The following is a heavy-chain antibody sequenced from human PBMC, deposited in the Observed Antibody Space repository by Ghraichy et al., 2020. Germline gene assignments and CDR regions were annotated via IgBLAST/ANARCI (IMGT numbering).Heavy chain of an antibody. CDR2: INPNSGGT. J-gene: IGHJ5*02. V-gene: IGHV1-2*02. CDR1: GYTFTGYY. Sequence: ASVKVSCKASGYTFTGYYMHWVRQAPGQGLEWMGWINPNSGGTNYAQKFQGRVTMTRDTSISTAYMELSRLRSDDTAVYYCARDLLRLGGSSWIPLGFDPWGQGTLVTVSS. CDR3: ARDLLRLGGSSWIPLGFDP. D-gene: IGHD6-13*01.